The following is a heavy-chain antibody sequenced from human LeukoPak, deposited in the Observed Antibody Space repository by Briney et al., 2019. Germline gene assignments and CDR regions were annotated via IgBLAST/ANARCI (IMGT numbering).Heavy chain of an antibody. V-gene: IGHV4-61*08. Sequence: SETLSLTCTVSGGSISSGGYYWSWFRHHPGTGLEWLAYIYYSGSTNYNPSLKSRVTISVDTSKNQFSLKLSSATAADTAVYYCARINRDGYNSNYFDYWGQGTLVTVSS. J-gene: IGHJ4*02. CDR1: GGSISSGGYY. CDR2: IYYSGST. D-gene: IGHD5-12*01. CDR3: ARINRDGYNSNYFDY.